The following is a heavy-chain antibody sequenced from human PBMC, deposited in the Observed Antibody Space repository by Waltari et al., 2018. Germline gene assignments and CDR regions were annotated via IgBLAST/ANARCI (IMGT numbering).Heavy chain of an antibody. J-gene: IGHJ4*02. V-gene: IGHV4-61*02. CDR3: AGGTTVTSVDY. D-gene: IGHD4-17*01. CDR1: GGSISSGSYY. CDR2: IYTSGST. Sequence: QVQLQESGPGLVKPSQTLSLTCTVSGGSISSGSYYWSWIRQPAGKGLEWIGRIYTSGSTNYNPSLKSRVTISVDTSKNQFSLKLSSVTAADTAVYYCAGGTTVTSVDYWGQGTLVTVSS.